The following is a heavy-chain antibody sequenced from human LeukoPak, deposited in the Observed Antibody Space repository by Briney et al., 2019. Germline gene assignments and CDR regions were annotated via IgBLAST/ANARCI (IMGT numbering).Heavy chain of an antibody. CDR1: GGTFSSYA. Sequence: GASVTVSCTASGGTFSSYAISWVRQAPGQGLEWMGGIIPIFGTANYAQKFQGRVTITADESTSTAYMELSSLRSEDTAVYYCARCDYDFWSGLIGPFFDYWGQGTLVTVSS. D-gene: IGHD3-3*01. V-gene: IGHV1-69*13. CDR2: IIPIFGTA. J-gene: IGHJ4*02. CDR3: ARCDYDFWSGLIGPFFDY.